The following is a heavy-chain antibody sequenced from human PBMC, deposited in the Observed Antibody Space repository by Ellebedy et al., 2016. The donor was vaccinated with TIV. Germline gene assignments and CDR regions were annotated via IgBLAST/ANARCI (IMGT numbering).Heavy chain of an antibody. D-gene: IGHD2-21*01. CDR1: GFTSSLYW. CDR3: ARAAHFYSYGMDV. J-gene: IGHJ6*02. Sequence: GGSLRLXXAASGFTSSLYWMTWVRQAPGKGLEWVANIKQDGSEKYYVDSVKGRFTISRYNAKNSLYLQMRSLRVEDTAVYYCARAAHFYSYGMDVWGQGTTVTVSS. CDR2: IKQDGSEK. V-gene: IGHV3-7*01.